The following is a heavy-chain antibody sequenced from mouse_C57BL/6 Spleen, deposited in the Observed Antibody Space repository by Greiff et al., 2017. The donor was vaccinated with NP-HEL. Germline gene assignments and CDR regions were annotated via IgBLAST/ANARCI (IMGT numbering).Heavy chain of an antibody. CDR2: IWSGGST. Sequence: QVQLKESGPGLVQPSQSLSITCTVSGFSLTSYGVHWVRQSPGKGLEWLGVIWSGGSTDYNAAFISRLSISKDNSKSQVFFKMNSLQADDTAIYFCARGDWDYAMDYWGQGTSVTVSS. J-gene: IGHJ4*01. CDR3: ARGDWDYAMDY. V-gene: IGHV2-2*01. CDR1: GFSLTSYG. D-gene: IGHD4-1*01.